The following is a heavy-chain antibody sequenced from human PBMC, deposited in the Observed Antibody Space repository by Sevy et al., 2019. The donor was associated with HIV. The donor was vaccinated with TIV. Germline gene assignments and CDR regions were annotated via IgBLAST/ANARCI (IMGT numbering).Heavy chain of an antibody. CDR1: GGSISSHSYY. Sequence: SETLSLTCSVSGGSISSHSYYWTWIRQHPGKGLEWIGYIHYSGRTYYNPSLKSRVTISLDTSKNQFSLRLRSVTAADKAVYYCERDHGYSNGWFPYYYYYGMDVWGPGTTVTVSS. J-gene: IGHJ6*02. CDR3: ERDHGYSNGWFPYYYYYGMDV. V-gene: IGHV4-31*03. CDR2: IHYSGRT. D-gene: IGHD6-19*01.